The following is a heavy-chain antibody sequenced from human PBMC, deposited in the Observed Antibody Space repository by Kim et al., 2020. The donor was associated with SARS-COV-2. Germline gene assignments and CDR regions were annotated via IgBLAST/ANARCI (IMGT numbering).Heavy chain of an antibody. CDR1: GFTFSSSG. J-gene: IGHJ4*02. CDR3: AKDLGLDFWSGFDY. D-gene: IGHD3-3*01. Sequence: GGSLRLSCAASGFTFSSSGMHWVRQAPGKGLEWVAVTSYDGSEKHYGDSVKGRFTISRDNSKNTLYLQMNRLRAEDTAVYFCAKDLGLDFWSGFDYWGQGTLVTVSS. CDR2: TSYDGSEK. V-gene: IGHV3-30*18.